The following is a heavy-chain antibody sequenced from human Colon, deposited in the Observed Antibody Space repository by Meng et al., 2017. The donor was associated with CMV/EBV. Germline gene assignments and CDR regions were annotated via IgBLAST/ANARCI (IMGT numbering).Heavy chain of an antibody. V-gene: IGHV4-38-2*02. Sequence: SETLSLTCTVSGYSISSGYYWGWIRQPPGKGLEWIGSMYYSGSTNYNPSLKSRVTISVDTSKNQFSLKVSSVTAADTAVYYCARDRKRVVPDYYGMDVWGQGTTVTVSS. D-gene: IGHD3-3*01. CDR2: MYYSGST. J-gene: IGHJ6*02. CDR1: GYSISSGYY. CDR3: ARDRKRVVPDYYGMDV.